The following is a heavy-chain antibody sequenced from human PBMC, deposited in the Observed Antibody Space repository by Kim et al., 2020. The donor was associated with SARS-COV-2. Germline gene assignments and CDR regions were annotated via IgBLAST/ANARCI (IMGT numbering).Heavy chain of an antibody. CDR1: GFTFSSFA. Sequence: GGSLRLSCAASGFTFSSFAMSWVRQAPGKGLEWVSAIGGSGGSTYYADSVKGRFTISRYNSKNTLYLQMNSLRAEDTAVYYCAKWDTYCSSTSCYVGAFDIWGQGTMVTVSS. CDR3: AKWDTYCSSTSCYVGAFDI. D-gene: IGHD2-2*01. J-gene: IGHJ3*02. V-gene: IGHV3-23*01. CDR2: IGGSGGST.